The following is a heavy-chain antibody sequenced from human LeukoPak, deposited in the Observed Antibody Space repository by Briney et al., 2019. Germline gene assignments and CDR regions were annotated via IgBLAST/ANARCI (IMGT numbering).Heavy chain of an antibody. D-gene: IGHD2-2*02. V-gene: IGHV3-48*01. J-gene: IGHJ6*03. CDR2: ITGSSSTT. CDR1: GFTFSSYS. CDR3: ARDGDCSSTSCYTSSYYYYYMNV. Sequence: PGGSLRLSCAASGFTFSSYSMNWIRQAPGKGLEWVSYITGSSSTTYYADSVKGRFTISRDNAKKSVYLQMNSLRAEDTAVYYCARDGDCSSTSCYTSSYYYYYMNVWGKGTTVTVSS.